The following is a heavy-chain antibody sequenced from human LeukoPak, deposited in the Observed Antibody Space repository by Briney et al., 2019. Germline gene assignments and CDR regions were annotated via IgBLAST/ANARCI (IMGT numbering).Heavy chain of an antibody. J-gene: IGHJ6*02. CDR3: ARDRGGQQLVLHHANYYYYGMDV. CDR1: GGSISSYY. CDR2: IYSSGSP. Sequence: SETLSLTCTVSGGSISSYYWSWIRQPPGKGLEWIGYIYSSGSPTYNPSLKSRVTISVDTSKNQFSLKLSSVTAADTAVYYCARDRGGQQLVLHHANYYYYGMDVWGQGTTVTVSS. V-gene: IGHV4-59*01. D-gene: IGHD6-13*01.